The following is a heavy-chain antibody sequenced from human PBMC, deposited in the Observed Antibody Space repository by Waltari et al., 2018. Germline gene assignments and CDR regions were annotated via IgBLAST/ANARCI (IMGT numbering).Heavy chain of an antibody. D-gene: IGHD3-22*01. CDR2: IYQSGSS. V-gene: IGHV4-38-2*01. J-gene: IGHJ3*02. Sequence: QVQLQESGPGLAKSSETLSLTCDVSGYSMRSGYYWGWIRQPPRKGVEWIASIYQSGSSYYNPSLRSRVTIAVYTSRNQFSLEMTSVTATDTATYYCVAAKEYYYDGSGDDAFETWGQGTLVTVSS. CDR3: VAAKEYYYDGSGDDAFET. CDR1: GYSMRSGYY.